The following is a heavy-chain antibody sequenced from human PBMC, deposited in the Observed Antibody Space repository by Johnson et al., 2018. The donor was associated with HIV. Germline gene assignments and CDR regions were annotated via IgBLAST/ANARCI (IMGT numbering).Heavy chain of an antibody. D-gene: IGHD1-26*01. J-gene: IGHJ3*02. Sequence: VQLVESGGDVVQPGGSLRLSCAASGFTVSSNYMSWVRQAPGKGLEWVSVIYSGGSTYYADSVKGRFTIFRDNSTNTLYLQMNSLRAEDTAVYYFATSMGATALAFDIWGQGTMVTVSS. CDR3: ATSMGATALAFDI. CDR2: IYSGGST. V-gene: IGHV3-66*01. CDR1: GFTVSSNY.